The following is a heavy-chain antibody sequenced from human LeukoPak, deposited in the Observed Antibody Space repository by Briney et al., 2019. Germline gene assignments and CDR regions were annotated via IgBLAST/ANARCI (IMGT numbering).Heavy chain of an antibody. CDR1: GFTFSSYS. CDR3: AREIVGATNWFDP. J-gene: IGHJ5*02. Sequence: GGPLRLSCAASGFTFSSYSMNWVRQAPGKGLEWVSSISSSSSYIYYADSVKGRFTISRDNAKNSLYLQMNSLRAEDTAVYYCAREIVGATNWFDPWGQGTLVTVSS. CDR2: ISSSSSYI. D-gene: IGHD1-26*01. V-gene: IGHV3-21*01.